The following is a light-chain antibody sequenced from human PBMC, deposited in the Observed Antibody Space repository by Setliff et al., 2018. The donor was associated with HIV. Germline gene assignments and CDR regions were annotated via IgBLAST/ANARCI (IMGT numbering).Light chain of an antibody. V-gene: IGLV2-14*03. CDR1: SSDVGGYNY. Sequence: QSALTQPASVSASPGQSITISCTGSSSDVGGYNYVSWYQQHPGKAPKLMIYDVSQRPSGVSDRFSGSKSGITASLTISGLQPEDESDYYCSSYTASSTLVFGGGT. CDR3: SSYTASSTLV. CDR2: DVS. J-gene: IGLJ3*02.